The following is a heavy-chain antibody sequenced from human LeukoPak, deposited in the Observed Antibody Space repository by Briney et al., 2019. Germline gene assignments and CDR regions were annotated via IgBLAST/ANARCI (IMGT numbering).Heavy chain of an antibody. CDR3: VSRGCTANACFVSSFNCFDH. D-gene: IGHD2-8*02. CDR2: ISYDGSNK. V-gene: IGHV3-30*04. Sequence: PGRSLRLSCAASGFTFSSYAMHWVRQAPGKGLEWVAVISYDGSNKYYADSVKGRFTISRDNSKNTLYLQMNSLRDEDTAVYHCVSRGCTANACFVSSFNCFDHWGQGSLVTVSS. J-gene: IGHJ4*02. CDR1: GFTFSSYA.